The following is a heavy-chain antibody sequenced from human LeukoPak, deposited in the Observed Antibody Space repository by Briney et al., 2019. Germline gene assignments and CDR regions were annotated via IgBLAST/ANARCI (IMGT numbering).Heavy chain of an antibody. CDR3: ARDPGGRYPRMGYYGMDV. V-gene: IGHV4-61*02. D-gene: IGHD1-26*01. CDR2: IYTSGST. CDR1: GGSISSGSYY. Sequence: SETLSLTCTVSGGSISSGSYYWSWIRQPAGKGLEWIGRIYTSGSTNYNPSLKSRVTISVDTSKNQFSLKLSSVTAADTAVYYCARDPGGRYPRMGYYGMDVWGQGTTVTVSS. J-gene: IGHJ6*02.